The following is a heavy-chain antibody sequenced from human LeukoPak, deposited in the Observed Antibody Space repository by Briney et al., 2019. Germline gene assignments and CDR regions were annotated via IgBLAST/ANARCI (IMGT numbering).Heavy chain of an antibody. Sequence: ASVKVSCKASGYTFTGYYMHWVRQAPGQGLEWTGWISPNSGGTNYAQKFQGRVTMTRDTSISIAYMELSRLTSDDTAVYYCARGPSYYYDTAPDYWGQGTLVTVSS. CDR2: ISPNSGGT. CDR3: ARGPSYYYDTAPDY. J-gene: IGHJ4*02. CDR1: GYTFTGYY. V-gene: IGHV1-2*02. D-gene: IGHD3-22*01.